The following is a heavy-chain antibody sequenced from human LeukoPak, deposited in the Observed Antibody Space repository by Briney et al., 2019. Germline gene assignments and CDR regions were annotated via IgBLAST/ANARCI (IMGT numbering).Heavy chain of an antibody. J-gene: IGHJ6*03. CDR2: IYYSGST. V-gene: IGHV4-59*12. D-gene: IGHD3-3*01. CDR1: GGSISSYY. Sequence: SETLSLTCTVSGGSISSYYWSWTRQPPGKGLEWIGYIYYSGSTNYNPSLKSRVTISVDTSKNQFSLKLSSVTAADTAVYYCARGVQLRFLEYIYYYYYYMDVWGKGTTVTVSS. CDR3: ARGVQLRFLEYIYYYYYYMDV.